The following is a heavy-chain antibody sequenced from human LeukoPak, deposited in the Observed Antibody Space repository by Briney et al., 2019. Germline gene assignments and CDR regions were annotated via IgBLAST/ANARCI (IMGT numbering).Heavy chain of an antibody. CDR1: GFTFSNAW. D-gene: IGHD3-16*02. Sequence: GGSLRLSCAASGFTFSNAWMNWVRQAPGKGLEWVAVISYDGSNKYYADSVKGRFTISRDNSKNTLYLQMNSLRAEDTAVYYCARGDYVWGSYRYPIDYWGQGTLVIVSS. CDR3: ARGDYVWGSYRYPIDY. CDR2: ISYDGSNK. V-gene: IGHV3-30-3*01. J-gene: IGHJ4*02.